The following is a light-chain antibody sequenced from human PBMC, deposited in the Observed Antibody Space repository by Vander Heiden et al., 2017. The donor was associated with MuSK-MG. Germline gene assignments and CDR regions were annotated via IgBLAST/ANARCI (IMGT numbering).Light chain of an antibody. Sequence: QSALTQPASVPGSPGQSITISCTGTSSDVGGYNYVSWYQQHPGKAPKLMIYDVSNRPSGVSNRFSGSKSGNTASLTISGLQAEDEADYYCSSYTGSSTPYVFGTGTKVTVL. J-gene: IGLJ1*01. V-gene: IGLV2-14*03. CDR2: DVS. CDR3: SSYTGSSTPYV. CDR1: SSDVGGYNY.